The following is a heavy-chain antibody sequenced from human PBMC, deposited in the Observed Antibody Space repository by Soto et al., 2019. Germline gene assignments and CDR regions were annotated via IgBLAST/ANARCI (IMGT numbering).Heavy chain of an antibody. CDR3: ARTPRDSSGWYSYYYYGMDV. CDR1: GGSISSGGYY. CDR2: IYYSGST. Sequence: SETLSLTCTFSGGSISSGGYYWSWIRQHPGKGLEWIGYIYYSGSTYYNPSLKSRVTISVDTSKNQFSLKLSSVTAADTAVYYCARTPRDSSGWYSYYYYGMDVWGQGTTVTVS. D-gene: IGHD6-19*01. J-gene: IGHJ6*02. V-gene: IGHV4-31*03.